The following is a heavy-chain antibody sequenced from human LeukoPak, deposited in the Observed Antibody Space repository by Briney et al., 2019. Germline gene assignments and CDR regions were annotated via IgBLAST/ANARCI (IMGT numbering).Heavy chain of an antibody. Sequence: GASVKVSCKASEYTFTGYYMHWVRQAPGQELEWMGWINPNSGATNYAQKFQDRVTMTRDTSISTAYMELSRLRSDDTAVYYCARGIPETGIDIWGQGTMVTVSS. D-gene: IGHD6-13*01. CDR3: ARGIPETGIDI. CDR2: INPNSGAT. J-gene: IGHJ3*02. V-gene: IGHV1-2*02. CDR1: EYTFTGYY.